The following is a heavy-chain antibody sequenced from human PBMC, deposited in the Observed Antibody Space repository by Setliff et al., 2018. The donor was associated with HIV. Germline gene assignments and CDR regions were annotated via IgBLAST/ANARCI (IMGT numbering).Heavy chain of an antibody. CDR1: GGSISSSNYY. CDR3: ARAPPGIQNDAFDV. Sequence: PSETLSLTCTVSGGSISSSNYYWGWIRQPPGKGLEYIGSIYHSGSTYYNPSLKSRVTISVDTSKNQFSLKLTSVTAADTAVYYCARAPPGIQNDAFDVWGQGTMVTVSS. CDR2: IYHSGST. V-gene: IGHV4-39*07. J-gene: IGHJ3*01.